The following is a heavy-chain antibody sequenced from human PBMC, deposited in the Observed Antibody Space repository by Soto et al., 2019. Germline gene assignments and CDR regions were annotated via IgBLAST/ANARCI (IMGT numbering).Heavy chain of an antibody. CDR1: GGSISSSSYY. V-gene: IGHV4-39*01. D-gene: IGHD6-19*01. CDR2: IYYSGSA. CDR3: ARRQQWLAALAY. Sequence: SETLSLTCTVSGGSISSSSYYWGWIRQPPGKGLEWIGSIYYSGSAYYTPSLKSRVTISVDTSKNQFSLKLSSVTAADTAVYYCARRQQWLAALAYWGQGTLVTVSS. J-gene: IGHJ4*02.